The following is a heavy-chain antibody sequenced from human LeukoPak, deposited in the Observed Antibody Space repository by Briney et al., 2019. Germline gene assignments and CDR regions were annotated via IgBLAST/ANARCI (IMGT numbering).Heavy chain of an antibody. CDR1: GFTFSSYW. J-gene: IGHJ4*02. CDR3: AREEYYYGSGSHDY. D-gene: IGHD3-10*01. V-gene: IGHV3-7*03. Sequence: GGSLRLSCAASGFTFSSYWMSWVRQAPGKGLEWEANIKQDGSEKYYVDSVKGRFTISRDNAKNSLYLQMNSLRAEDTAVYYCAREEYYYGSGSHDYWGQGTLVTVSS. CDR2: IKQDGSEK.